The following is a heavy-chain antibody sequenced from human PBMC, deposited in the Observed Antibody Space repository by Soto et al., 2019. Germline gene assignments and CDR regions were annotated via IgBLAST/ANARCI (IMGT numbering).Heavy chain of an antibody. Sequence: PSETLSLTCAVYGGSFSGYYWSWIRQPPGKGLEWIGEINHSGSTNYNPSLKSRVTISVDTSKNQFSLKLSSVTAADTAVYYCARGRATPTFDYWGQGTLVTVSS. J-gene: IGHJ4*02. CDR1: GGSFSGYY. V-gene: IGHV4-34*01. CDR3: ARGRATPTFDY. CDR2: INHSGST. D-gene: IGHD1-26*01.